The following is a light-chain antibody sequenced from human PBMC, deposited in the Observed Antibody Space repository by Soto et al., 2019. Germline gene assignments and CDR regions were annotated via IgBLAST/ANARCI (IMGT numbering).Light chain of an antibody. CDR3: QHYNSYSEA. V-gene: IGKV1-6*01. J-gene: IGKJ1*01. Sequence: AIQMTQSPSSLSASVGDIVTITFRASQGIRNELSWFQQRPGNAPTLLISAASRLQSGVPSRFSGRGSGTDFTLTISSLQPEDFATYYCQHYNSYSEAFGQGTKVDIK. CDR2: AAS. CDR1: QGIRNE.